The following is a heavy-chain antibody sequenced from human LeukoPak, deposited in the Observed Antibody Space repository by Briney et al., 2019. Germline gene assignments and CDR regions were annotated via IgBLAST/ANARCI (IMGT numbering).Heavy chain of an antibody. CDR2: IYYSGRT. D-gene: IGHD3-16*01. Sequence: KPSETLSLTCTVSGGSISSYYWSWIRQLPGKGLEWIGYIYYSGRTNYNPSLKSRVTISVDTSKNQFSLKLSPVTAADTAVYYCARESYGGNDAFDIWGQGTMVTVSS. J-gene: IGHJ3*02. CDR3: ARESYGGNDAFDI. V-gene: IGHV4-59*01. CDR1: GGSISSYY.